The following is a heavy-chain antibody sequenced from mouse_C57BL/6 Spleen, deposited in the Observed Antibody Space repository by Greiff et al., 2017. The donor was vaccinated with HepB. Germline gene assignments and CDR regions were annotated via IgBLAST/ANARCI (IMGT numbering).Heavy chain of an antibody. CDR2: ISYDGSN. V-gene: IGHV3-6*01. Sequence: ESGPGLVKPSQSLSLTCSVTGYSITSGYYWNWIRQFPGNKLEWMGYISYDGSNNYNPSLKNRISITRDTSKNQFFLKLNSVTTEDTATYYGYYRGYWGQGTTLTVSS. J-gene: IGHJ2*01. CDR3: YYRGY. CDR1: GYSITSGYY. D-gene: IGHD2-12*01.